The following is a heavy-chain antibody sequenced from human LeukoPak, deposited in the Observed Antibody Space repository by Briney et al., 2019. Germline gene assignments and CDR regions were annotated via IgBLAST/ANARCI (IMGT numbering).Heavy chain of an antibody. D-gene: IGHD3-10*01. CDR1: GFTFSNAW. J-gene: IGHJ4*02. V-gene: IGHV3-15*01. CDR3: TTETYYYGSGSYYN. Sequence: GGSLRLSCAASGFTFSNAWMSWVRQAPGKGLEWVGRIKSKPDGGTTDYAAPVKGRFTISRDDSKNTLYLQMNSLKTEDTAVYYCTTETYYYGSGSYYNWGQGTLVTVSS. CDR2: IKSKPDGGTT.